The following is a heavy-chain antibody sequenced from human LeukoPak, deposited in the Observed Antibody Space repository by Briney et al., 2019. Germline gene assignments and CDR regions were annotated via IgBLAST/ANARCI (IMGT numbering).Heavy chain of an antibody. CDR1: GYTFTSYG. CDR2: ISAYNGNT. Sequence: GASVKVSCKASGYTFTSYGISRVRQAPGQGLEWMGWISAYNGNTNYAQKLQGRVTMTTDTSTSTAYMELRSLRSDDTAVYYCARDSYGGNSGWFDPWGQGTLVTVSS. D-gene: IGHD4-23*01. CDR3: ARDSYGGNSGWFDP. V-gene: IGHV1-18*01. J-gene: IGHJ5*02.